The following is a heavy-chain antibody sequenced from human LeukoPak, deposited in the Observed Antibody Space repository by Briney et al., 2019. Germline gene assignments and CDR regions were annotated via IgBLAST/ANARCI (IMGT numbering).Heavy chain of an antibody. J-gene: IGHJ4*02. Sequence: GGSLRLSCEASGFTFNIYAMSWVRQAPGRGLEWVSAIIDSGDVTYYADSVKGRFVVSRDNSKNTLSLQMSSLRNEDTAVYYCAKGRSYGTTPLNDYWGQGTLVTVSS. CDR1: GFTFNIYA. D-gene: IGHD1-26*01. V-gene: IGHV3-23*01. CDR3: AKGRSYGTTPLNDY. CDR2: IIDSGDVT.